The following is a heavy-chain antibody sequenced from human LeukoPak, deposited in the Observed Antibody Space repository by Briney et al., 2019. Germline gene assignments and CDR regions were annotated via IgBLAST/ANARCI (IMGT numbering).Heavy chain of an antibody. CDR3: ARFNRNSSGWIDY. V-gene: IGHV4-59*01. J-gene: IGHJ4*02. Sequence: PSETLSLTCTVSGGSISSYYWTWIPQPPRKGLEWIGYMFYSGSSNFNPSLRSRVTISVDTSKNQISLKPSSVTAADTAVYYCARFNRNSSGWIDYWGQGTLVTVSS. D-gene: IGHD6-19*01. CDR1: GGSISSYY. CDR2: MFYSGSS.